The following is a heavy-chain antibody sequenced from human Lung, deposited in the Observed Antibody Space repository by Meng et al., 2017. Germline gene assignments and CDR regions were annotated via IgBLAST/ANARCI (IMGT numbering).Heavy chain of an antibody. D-gene: IGHD3-16*01. Sequence: HVQLVASGALFVNPGGSLSPTGAGGGFCFRNRHQPGNGPAPGREMDWISYISSNRSTIYYAASVEGRFTISRDIAKNSLYLQMNSLRDEDTGVYYCNTDDYGHQGFPFDFWGQGTLVTVSS. V-gene: IGHV3-11*01. CDR3: NTDDYGHQGFPFDF. CDR2: ISSNRSTI. CDR1: GFCFRNRH. J-gene: IGHJ4*02.